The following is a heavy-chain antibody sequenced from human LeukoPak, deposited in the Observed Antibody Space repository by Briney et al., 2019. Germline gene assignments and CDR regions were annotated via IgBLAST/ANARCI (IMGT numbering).Heavy chain of an antibody. CDR1: GGSISSGGYS. V-gene: IGHV4-30-2*01. J-gene: IGHJ4*02. Sequence: ASETLSLTCAVSGGSISSGGYSWSWIRQPPGKGLEWIGYIYHSESTYYNPSLKSRVTISVDRSKNQFSLKLSSVTAADTAVYYCASRRGYSYGLYDYWGQGALVTVSS. D-gene: IGHD5-18*01. CDR2: IYHSEST. CDR3: ASRRGYSYGLYDY.